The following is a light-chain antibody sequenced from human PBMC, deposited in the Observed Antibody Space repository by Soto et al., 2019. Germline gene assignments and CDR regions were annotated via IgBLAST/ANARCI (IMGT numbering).Light chain of an antibody. J-gene: IGLJ1*01. CDR3: SLYISRSTSFV. V-gene: IGLV2-18*01. CDR1: SSDIGTYIS. CDR2: AVS. Sequence: QSALTQPPSMSGSPGQSVSISCTGTSSDIGTYISVSWYQQPPGTAPKLIIYAVSNRPSGVPDRFSGSKSGNTAFLTISGLQADDEADYYCSLYISRSTSFVFGTGTKLTVL.